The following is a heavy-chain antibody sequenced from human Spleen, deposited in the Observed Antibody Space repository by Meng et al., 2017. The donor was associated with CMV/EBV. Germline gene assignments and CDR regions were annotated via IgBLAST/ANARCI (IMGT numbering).Heavy chain of an antibody. D-gene: IGHD3-10*01. J-gene: IGHJ5*02. Sequence: ASVKVSCKASDYMFTDYYIHWVRQAPGQGLEWMGRINPKSGGTNYAPKFQGRVTMTRDTSISTAYMELSRLRSDDTAVYYCARSEDYYGSGKGWFDPWGQGTLVTVSS. CDR1: DYMFTDYY. CDR2: INPKSGGT. CDR3: ARSEDYYGSGKGWFDP. V-gene: IGHV1-2*06.